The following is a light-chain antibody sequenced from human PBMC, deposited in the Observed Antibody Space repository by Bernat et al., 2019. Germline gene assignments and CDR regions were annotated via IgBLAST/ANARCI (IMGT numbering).Light chain of an antibody. Sequence: EIVLTQSPDSLSLSPGEGVTLSCRASQSVPRIYLAWYQQRPGQAPRLLISAASSRATGIPDRFSGSGSGTDFTLTISRLEPEDSAVYYCQQYDRSPYTFGQGTKLEIK. CDR3: QQYDRSPYT. CDR1: QSVPRIY. J-gene: IGKJ2*01. CDR2: AAS. V-gene: IGKV3-20*01.